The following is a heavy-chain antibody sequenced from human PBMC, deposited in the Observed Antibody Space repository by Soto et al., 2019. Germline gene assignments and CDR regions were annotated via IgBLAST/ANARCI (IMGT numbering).Heavy chain of an antibody. CDR2: IYTSGST. V-gene: IGHV4-4*07. D-gene: IGHD3-22*01. CDR3: AREDCSSTSCATYYYDSSGPDAFDI. J-gene: IGHJ3*02. Sequence: SETLSLTCTVSGGSISGYYWSWIRQPAGKGLEWIGRIYTSGSTNYNPSLKSRVTMSVDTSKNQFSLKLSSVTAADTAVYYCAREDCSSTSCATYYYDSSGPDAFDIWGQGTMVTVSS. CDR1: GGSISGYY.